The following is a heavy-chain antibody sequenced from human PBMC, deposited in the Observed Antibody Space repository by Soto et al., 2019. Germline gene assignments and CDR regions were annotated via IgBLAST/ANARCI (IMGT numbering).Heavy chain of an antibody. V-gene: IGHV1-8*01. CDR3: ARLGKSRQRFGDFDYYYVDG. J-gene: IGHJ6*03. Sequence: QVKLVQSGAEVKKPGASVKVSCKASGYTFTSYDINWVRQATGQGLEWMGWMNPNSGNTGYAQKFQGRVTMTRNTSISPPYMELSSLRSEDTAVYYCARLGKSRQRFGDFDYYYVDGWGKGSTVTVSS. CDR2: MNPNSGNT. D-gene: IGHD3-10*01. CDR1: GYTFTSYD.